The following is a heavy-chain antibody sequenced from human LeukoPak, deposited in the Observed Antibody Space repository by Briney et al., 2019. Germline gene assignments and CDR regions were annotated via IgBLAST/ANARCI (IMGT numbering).Heavy chain of an antibody. J-gene: IGHJ4*02. D-gene: IGHD6-19*01. V-gene: IGHV1-46*01. CDR3: ARQGDSSVWYFDY. CDR1: GYTFTSYY. CDR2: IIPSSGST. Sequence: ASVKVSCKASGYTFTSYYLHWVRQAPGQGLEWMGIIIPSSGSTTNVEKFQGRLTMTRDMSTSTVYMEVSSLRSEDTAIYYCARQGDSSVWYFDYWGQGTLVTVSS.